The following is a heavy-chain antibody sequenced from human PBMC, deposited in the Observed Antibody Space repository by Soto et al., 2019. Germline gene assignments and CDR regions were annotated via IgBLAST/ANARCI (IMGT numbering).Heavy chain of an antibody. CDR3: ASGPYTSSSGGYYYYYMDV. Sequence: ASVKVSCKASGGTFSSYAVNWVRQAPGQGLEWMGRIVPMFGIPNFAPKFQGRVTMTADRSTTTAYMELSSLRSEDTAVYYCASGPYTSSSGGYYYYYMDVWGKGTTVTVSS. CDR1: GGTFSSYA. D-gene: IGHD6-6*01. J-gene: IGHJ6*03. V-gene: IGHV1-69*04. CDR2: IVPMFGIP.